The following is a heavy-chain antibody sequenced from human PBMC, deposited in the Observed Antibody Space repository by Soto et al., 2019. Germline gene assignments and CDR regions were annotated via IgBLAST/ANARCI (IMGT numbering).Heavy chain of an antibody. CDR1: GGSFSGYY. V-gene: IGHV4-34*01. CDR3: ATPRYYGSGSYWY. J-gene: IGHJ4*02. CDR2: INHSGST. D-gene: IGHD3-10*01. Sequence: SETLSLTCAVYGGSFSGYYWSWIRQPPGKGLEWIGEINHSGSTNYSPSLKSRVTISVDTSKNQFSLKLSSVTAADTAVYYCATPRYYGSGSYWYWGQGTLVTVS.